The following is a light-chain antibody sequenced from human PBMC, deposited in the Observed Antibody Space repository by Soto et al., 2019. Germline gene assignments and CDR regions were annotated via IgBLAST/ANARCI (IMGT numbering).Light chain of an antibody. J-gene: IGLJ1*01. CDR1: SSDVGGYNY. CDR3: SSYTSSSIDYV. Sequence: QSALTQPASVSGSPGQSITTSCPGTSSDVGGYNYVSWYQQHPGKAPKLMIYEVSNRPSGVSNRFSGSKSGNTASLTISGLQAEDEADYYCSSYTSSSIDYVFGTGTRLTVL. CDR2: EVS. V-gene: IGLV2-14*01.